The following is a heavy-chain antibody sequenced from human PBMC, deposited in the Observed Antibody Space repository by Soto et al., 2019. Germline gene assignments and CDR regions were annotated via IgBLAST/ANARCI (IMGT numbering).Heavy chain of an antibody. J-gene: IGHJ6*02. CDR3: ANSDKGLTGYSSDMDV. Sequence: EVQLLESGGGLVQPGGSLRLSCAASGFNFSSYAMTWVRQAPGKGLEWVSAIRLSGDSTYYADSVKGRFTSSRDNSKNALTLPIDSLSAEDPALYYCANSDKGLTGYSSDMDVGSQRNKVA. D-gene: IGHD3-9*01. CDR1: GFNFSSYA. V-gene: IGHV3-23*01. CDR2: IRLSGDST.